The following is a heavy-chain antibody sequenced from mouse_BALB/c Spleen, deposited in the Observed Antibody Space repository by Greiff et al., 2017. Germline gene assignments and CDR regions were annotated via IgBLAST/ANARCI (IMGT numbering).Heavy chain of an antibody. CDR1: GYTFTSYY. CDR2: IYPGDGST. V-gene: IGHV1S56*01. CDR3: ARQELRSWYFDV. Sequence: VQLQQSGPELVKPGASVKMSCKASGYTFTSYYIHWVKQRPGQGLEWIGWIYPGDGSTKYNEKFKGKTTLTADKSSSTAYMLLSSLTSEDSAIYFCARQELRSWYFDVWGAGTTVTVSS. D-gene: IGHD1-1*01. J-gene: IGHJ1*01.